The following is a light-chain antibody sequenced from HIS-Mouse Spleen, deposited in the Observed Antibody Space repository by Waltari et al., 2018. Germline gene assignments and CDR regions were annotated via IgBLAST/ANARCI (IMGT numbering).Light chain of an antibody. CDR1: QGISSG. J-gene: IGKJ3*01. Sequence: DIQMTQSPSTLSASVGDRVTITCRASQGISSGLAWYQQKPGKAPKLLIYKASSLESGVPSRFSGSGSGTEFTLTISSLQPDDFATYYCQQYNSYSTFGPGTKVDIK. CDR2: KAS. CDR3: QQYNSYST. V-gene: IGKV1-5*03.